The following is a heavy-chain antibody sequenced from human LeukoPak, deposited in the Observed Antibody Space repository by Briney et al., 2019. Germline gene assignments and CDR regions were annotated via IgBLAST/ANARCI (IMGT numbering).Heavy chain of an antibody. CDR1: GFTFSSHS. CDR3: ARVQDEVVVAALDY. V-gene: IGHV3-21*01. Sequence: GGSLRLSCAASGFTFSSHSMNWVRQAPGKGLEWVSSISSSSSYIYYADSVKGRFTISRDNAKNSLYLQMNSLRAEDTAVYYCARVQDEVVVAALDYWGQGTLVTVSS. J-gene: IGHJ4*02. D-gene: IGHD2-15*01. CDR2: ISSSSSYI.